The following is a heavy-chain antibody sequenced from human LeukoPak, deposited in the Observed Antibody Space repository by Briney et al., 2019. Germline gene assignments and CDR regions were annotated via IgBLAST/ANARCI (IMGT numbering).Heavy chain of an antibody. J-gene: IGHJ4*02. CDR1: GFTFSSHG. Sequence: QPGRSLRVSCAASGFTFSSHGMHRVRQAPGKGLEWVAVISYDGINKYHADSVKGRFTISRGNSKNTLYLQTNSLRAEDTAVYYCAKDRSLRQQRALGLVDNWGQGTLVTVSS. D-gene: IGHD6-25*01. CDR3: AKDRSLRQQRALGLVDN. CDR2: ISYDGINK. V-gene: IGHV3-30*18.